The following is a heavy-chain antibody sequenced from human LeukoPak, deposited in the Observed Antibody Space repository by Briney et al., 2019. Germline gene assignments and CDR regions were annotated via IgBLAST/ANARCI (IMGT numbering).Heavy chain of an antibody. CDR3: ARARVGATYDWFDP. CDR2: ITSSSSYI. J-gene: IGHJ5*02. Sequence: GGSLRLSCAASGFTFSSYNMNWVRQAPGKGLEWVSSITSSSSYIYYADSVKGRFTISRDNAKNSLYLQMNSLRAEDTAVYYCARARVGATYDWFDPWGQGTLVTVSS. CDR1: GFTFSSYN. V-gene: IGHV3-21*01. D-gene: IGHD1-26*01.